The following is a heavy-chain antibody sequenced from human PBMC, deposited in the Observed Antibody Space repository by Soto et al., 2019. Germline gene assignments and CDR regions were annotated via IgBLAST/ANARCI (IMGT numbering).Heavy chain of an antibody. V-gene: IGHV1-69*01. D-gene: IGHD3-22*01. CDR3: ARAPDDDSSGYYSGY. CDR1: GGTFSSYA. Sequence: QVQLVQSGAEVKKPGSSVKVSCKASGGTFSSYAISWVRQAPGQGLEWMGGIIPIFGTANYAQKVQGRVTIPADESTSTAYMELISLRSEDTALYDFARAPDDDSSGYYSGYWGQGTLGTVSS. CDR2: IIPIFGTA. J-gene: IGHJ4*02.